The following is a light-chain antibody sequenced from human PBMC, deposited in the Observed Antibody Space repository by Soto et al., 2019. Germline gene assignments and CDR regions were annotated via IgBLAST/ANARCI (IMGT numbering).Light chain of an antibody. Sequence: QSVLTQPASVSGSPGQSITISCTGTSSDVGSYNLVSWYQQHPGKAPKLMIYEGSKRPSGVSNRFSGSKSGNTASLTISGLQAEHEADYYCCSYAGSSPWVFGGGTKLTVL. CDR1: SSDVGSYNL. J-gene: IGLJ3*02. CDR3: CSYAGSSPWV. CDR2: EGS. V-gene: IGLV2-23*01.